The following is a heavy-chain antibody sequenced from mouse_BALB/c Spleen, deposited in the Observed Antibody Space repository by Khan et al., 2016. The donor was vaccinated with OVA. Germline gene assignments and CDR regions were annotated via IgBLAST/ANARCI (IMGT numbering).Heavy chain of an antibody. J-gene: IGHJ2*01. CDR2: ISSGGSYT. CDR3: TRTPGYYGSNYFDY. V-gene: IGHV5-9-3*01. Sequence: EVELVESGGGLVKPGGSLKFSCAASGFTFSNYAMSWVRQTPEKRLEWVATISSGGSYTYYPDSVKGRFTIARDNAKNNLYLQMSSLRSEDTAMYFCTRTPGYYGSNYFDYWGQGTTLTVSS. CDR1: GFTFSNYA. D-gene: IGHD1-1*01.